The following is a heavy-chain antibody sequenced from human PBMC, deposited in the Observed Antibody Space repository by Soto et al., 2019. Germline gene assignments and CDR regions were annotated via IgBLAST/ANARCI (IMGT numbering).Heavy chain of an antibody. CDR1: GFIFNRYN. D-gene: IGHD2-21*01. CDR2: VTGDGSRT. J-gene: IGHJ4*02. V-gene: IGHV3-64D*08. CDR3: VKEHMASQTFDY. Sequence: PGGSLRLSCSASGFIFNRYNMHWVRQAPGKGLEYVSTVTGDGSRTYYADSVKDRFSVSRDNSKNTLYLQMSNLRADDSAVYYCVKEHMASQTFDYWGQGTLVTVSS.